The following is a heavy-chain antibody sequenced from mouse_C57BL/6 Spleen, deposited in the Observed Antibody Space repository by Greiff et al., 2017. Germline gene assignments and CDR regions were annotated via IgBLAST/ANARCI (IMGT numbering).Heavy chain of an antibody. J-gene: IGHJ3*01. V-gene: IGHV5-6*01. D-gene: IGHD3-2*02. CDR1: GFTFSSYG. Sequence: EVQGVESGGDLVKPGGSLKLSCAASGFTFSSYGMSWVRQTPDKRLEWVATISSGGSYTYYQDSVKGRFTISRDNAKNTLYLQMSSLKSEDTAMYYCARQGENRGSSGFLFAYWGQGTLVTVSA. CDR3: ARQGENRGSSGFLFAY. CDR2: ISSGGSYT.